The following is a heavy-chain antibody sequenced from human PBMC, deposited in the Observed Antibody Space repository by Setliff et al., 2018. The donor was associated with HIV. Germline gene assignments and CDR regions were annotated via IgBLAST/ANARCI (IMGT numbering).Heavy chain of an antibody. V-gene: IGHV4-34*01. D-gene: IGHD1-26*01. Sequence: SETLSLTCAVYGESLSPYFWSWIRQTPGKGLEWIGEINHSGSSYYNPSLKSRVTLSVDTSKNQFSLNLTSMTAADTAVYYCARGLGMVEATTPFDYWGQGTLVT. CDR3: ARGLGMVEATTPFDY. J-gene: IGHJ4*02. CDR1: GESLSPYF. CDR2: INHSGSS.